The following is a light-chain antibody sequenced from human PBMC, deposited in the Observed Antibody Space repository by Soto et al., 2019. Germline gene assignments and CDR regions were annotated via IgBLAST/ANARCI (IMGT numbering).Light chain of an antibody. Sequence: AIQLTQSPSSLSASIGDRVTITCRASQGINSALAWYQQKPGRAPELLIYDASSLESGVPSRFSGSGSGTEFTLTISGLQSEDFATYYCQQFNSYPHTFGQGTRLEIK. J-gene: IGKJ5*01. CDR2: DAS. CDR1: QGINSA. V-gene: IGKV1-13*02. CDR3: QQFNSYPHT.